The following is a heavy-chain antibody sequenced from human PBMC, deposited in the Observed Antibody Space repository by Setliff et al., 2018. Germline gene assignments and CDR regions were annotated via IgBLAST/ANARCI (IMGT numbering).Heavy chain of an antibody. CDR1: GGSISSSSYY. D-gene: IGHD1-26*01. CDR2: IYYSGST. Sequence: PSETLSLTCTVSGGSISSSSYYWGWIRQPPGKGLEWIGSIYYSGSTYYNPSLKSRVTISVDTSKNQFSLKLSSVTAEDTAVYYCTTGEAGVGPTKAEAFDIWGQGTMVTVSS. CDR3: TTGEAGVGPTKAEAFDI. J-gene: IGHJ3*02. V-gene: IGHV4-39*07.